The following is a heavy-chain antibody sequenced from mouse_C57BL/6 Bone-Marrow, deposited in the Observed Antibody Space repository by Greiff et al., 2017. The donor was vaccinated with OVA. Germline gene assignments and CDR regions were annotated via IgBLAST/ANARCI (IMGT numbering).Heavy chain of an antibody. Sequence: VQLKQSGPELVKPGASVKISCKASGYTFTDYYMNWVKQSHGKSLEWIGNFNPNNGGTSYNEKFKGKATLTVDKSSSTAYLELRSLTSDDSAVDYCASPDSTYCDLDYWGQGTTLTVSS. CDR1: GYTFTDYY. CDR2: FNPNNGGT. V-gene: IGHV1-26*01. CDR3: ASPDSTYCDLDY. D-gene: IGHD5-1*01. J-gene: IGHJ2*01.